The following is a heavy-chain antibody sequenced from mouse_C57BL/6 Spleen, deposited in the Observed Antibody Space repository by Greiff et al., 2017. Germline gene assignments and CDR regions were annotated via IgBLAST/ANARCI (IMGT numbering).Heavy chain of an antibody. D-gene: IGHD1-1*01. CDR3: ARGDYYGKYYAMDY. J-gene: IGHJ4*01. V-gene: IGHV1-80*01. CDR1: GYAFSSYW. CDR2: IYPGDGDT. Sequence: VKLMESGAELVKPGASVKISCKASGYAFSSYWMNWVKQRPGKGLEWIGQIYPGDGDTNYNGKFKGKATLTADKSSSTAYMQLSSLTSEDSAVYFCARGDYYGKYYAMDYWGQGTSVTVSS.